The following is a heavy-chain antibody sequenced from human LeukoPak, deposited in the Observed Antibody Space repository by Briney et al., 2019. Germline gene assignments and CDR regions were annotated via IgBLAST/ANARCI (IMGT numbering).Heavy chain of an antibody. Sequence: GGTLRLSCAASGFTFSNYAMNWVRQAPGKGLEWVSTVSQTGDFTYYADSVKGRFTISRDQSTNTVSLQMNSLRADDTALYYCAKDPSLREGYLDGFDIWGPGTMVTVSS. V-gene: IGHV3-23*01. J-gene: IGHJ3*02. CDR1: GFTFSNYA. CDR3: AKDPSLREGYLDGFDI. D-gene: IGHD2-15*01. CDR2: VSQTGDFT.